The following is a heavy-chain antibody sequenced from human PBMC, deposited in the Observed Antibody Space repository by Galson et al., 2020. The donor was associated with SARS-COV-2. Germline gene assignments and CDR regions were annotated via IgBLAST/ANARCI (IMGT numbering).Heavy chain of an antibody. CDR2: ISAYNGNT. D-gene: IGHD1-20*01. CDR3: ARDYNWNGSWFDP. J-gene: IGHJ5*02. Sequence: ASVKVSCKASGYTFTSYGISWVRQAPGQGLEWLGWISAYNGNTNYAQKLQDRVPMTTDTSTSTAYMELRSLRSDDTAVYYCARDYNWNGSWFDPWGQGTLVTVSS. CDR1: GYTFTSYG. V-gene: IGHV1-18*01.